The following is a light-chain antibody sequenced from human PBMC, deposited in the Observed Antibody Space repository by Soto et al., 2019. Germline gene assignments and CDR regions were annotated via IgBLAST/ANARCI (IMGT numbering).Light chain of an antibody. CDR3: QQYNNWPPWT. Sequence: EIVLTQSPGTLSFSPGERATLSSRASQSVSSSYLAWYQQKPGQAPRLLIYGASTRATGIPARFSGSGSGTEFTLTISSLQSEDFAVYYCQQYNNWPPWTFGQGTKVDIK. J-gene: IGKJ1*01. CDR2: GAS. CDR1: QSVSSSY. V-gene: IGKV3-15*01.